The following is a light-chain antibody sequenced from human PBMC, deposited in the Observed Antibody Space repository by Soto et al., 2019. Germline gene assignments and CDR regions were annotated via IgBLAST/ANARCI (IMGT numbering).Light chain of an antibody. J-gene: IGKJ1*01. CDR2: GAS. CDR1: QSVSSNF. CDR3: QQYNRYSGT. Sequence: VLTQSPGTLSLSPWERATLSWGASQSVSSNFLAWYQEKPGQAPRLIIYGASSRATGIPDRFSGRGSGTEFTLTISSRQPADFATYYCQQYNRYSGTFGQGTKVDIK. V-gene: IGKV3-20*01.